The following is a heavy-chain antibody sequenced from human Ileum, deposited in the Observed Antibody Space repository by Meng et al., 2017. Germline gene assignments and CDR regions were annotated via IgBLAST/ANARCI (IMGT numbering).Heavy chain of an antibody. Sequence: QVQLVQSGSGLKKPGASVKISCKTSGYAFPRYDLNWVRQAPGQGLEWMGRINADSGKPTYAQGFTGRFVFSLDPSASTAFLQINRLKAEDTALYYCARDFERDGHYIIDYWGQGTLVTVSS. CDR3: ARDFERDGHYIIDY. CDR2: INADSGKP. D-gene: IGHD5-24*01. CDR1: GYAFPRYD. J-gene: IGHJ4*02. V-gene: IGHV7-4-1*02.